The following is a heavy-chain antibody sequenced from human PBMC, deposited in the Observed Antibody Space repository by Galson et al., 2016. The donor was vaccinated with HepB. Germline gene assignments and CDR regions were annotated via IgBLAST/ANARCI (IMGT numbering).Heavy chain of an antibody. J-gene: IGHJ4*01. CDR2: FDPKAEET. V-gene: IGHV1-24*01. Sequence: SVKVSCKVSGYSVTDFSMHWVRQAPGKGLEWMGGFDPKAEETIFAQKFQGRVTVTEDTSTDTAYMELTSLRSEDTDVYYCASEVIQLERHRYIDFWGQGTLVIVSS. D-gene: IGHD1-1*01. CDR3: ASEVIQLERHRYIDF. CDR1: GYSVTDFS.